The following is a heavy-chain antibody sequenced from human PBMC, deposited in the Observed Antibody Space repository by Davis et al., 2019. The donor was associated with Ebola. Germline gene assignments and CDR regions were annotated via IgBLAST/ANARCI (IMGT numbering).Heavy chain of an antibody. V-gene: IGHV3-30*04. CDR2: VSHSEREK. CDR1: GFTFSNYA. CDR3: AKAKSSGSSYDY. J-gene: IGHJ4*02. Sequence: GESLKISCAASGFTFSNYAMHWVRQAPGKGLEWVAVVSHSEREKFYADSVKGRFTISRDNSENTLYLQMNSLTADDTAVYYCAKAKSSGSSYDYWGQGTLVTVSS. D-gene: IGHD3-10*01.